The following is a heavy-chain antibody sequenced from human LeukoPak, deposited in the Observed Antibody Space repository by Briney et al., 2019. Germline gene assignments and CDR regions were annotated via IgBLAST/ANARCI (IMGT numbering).Heavy chain of an antibody. CDR2: ISNIGST. J-gene: IGHJ5*02. CDR1: GASISSYF. CDR3: ARHRLWFGESFDP. Sequence: SETLSLTCTVSGASISSYFWTWIRQSPGKGLEWIGYISNIGSTNYNPSLKSRVTIPGDTSKNQFSLKLSSVTAADTAVYYCARHRLWFGESFDPWGQGTLVTVSS. D-gene: IGHD3-10*01. V-gene: IGHV4-59*08.